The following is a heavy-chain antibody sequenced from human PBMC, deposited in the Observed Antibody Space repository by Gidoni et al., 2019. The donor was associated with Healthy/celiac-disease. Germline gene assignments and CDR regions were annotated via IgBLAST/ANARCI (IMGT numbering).Heavy chain of an antibody. J-gene: IGHJ5*02. Sequence: QVQLQESGPGLVKPSETLSLTCAVSGYSISIGYYWGWIRQPPGKGLEWIGSIYHSGSTYYNPSLKSRVTISVDTSKNQFSLKLSSVTAADTAVYYCARARSPDFWSGYRPVWFDPWGQGTLVTVSS. V-gene: IGHV4-38-2*01. CDR1: GYSISIGYY. D-gene: IGHD3-3*01. CDR3: ARARSPDFWSGYRPVWFDP. CDR2: IYHSGST.